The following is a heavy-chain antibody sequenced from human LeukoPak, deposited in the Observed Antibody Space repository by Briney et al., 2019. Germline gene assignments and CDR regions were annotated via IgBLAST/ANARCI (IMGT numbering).Heavy chain of an antibody. V-gene: IGHV4-4*02. Sequence: SETLSLTCAVSSGSIRSSHWWSWVRQPPGKGLEWIGEIFHSGSTNYNPSLKSRVTISVDKSKNQFSLKLSSVTAADTAVYYCARTHDTHRTEYYFDYWGQGTLVTVSS. J-gene: IGHJ4*02. D-gene: IGHD1-1*01. CDR2: IFHSGST. CDR3: ARTHDTHRTEYYFDY. CDR1: SGSIRSSHW.